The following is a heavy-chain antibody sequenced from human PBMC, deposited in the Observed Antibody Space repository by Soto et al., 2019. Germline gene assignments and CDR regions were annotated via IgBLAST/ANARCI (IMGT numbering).Heavy chain of an antibody. J-gene: IGHJ5*02. CDR1: GASISSGGYY. CDR3: ARAEDWFDP. CDR2: IYYSGST. Sequence: SETLSLTCTFSGASISSGGYYWSWIRQHPGKGLEWIGYIYYSGSTYYNPSLKSRVNISVDTSKNQFSLKLSSVTAADTAVYYCARAEDWFDPWGQGTLVTVSS. V-gene: IGHV4-31*03.